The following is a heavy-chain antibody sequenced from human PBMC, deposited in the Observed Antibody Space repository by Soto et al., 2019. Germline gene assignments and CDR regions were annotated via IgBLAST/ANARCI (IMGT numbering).Heavy chain of an antibody. D-gene: IGHD1-26*01. J-gene: IGHJ4*02. CDR2: IYSGGST. CDR1: GFTVSSNY. V-gene: IGHV3-53*02. Sequence: EVQLVETGGGLIQPGGFLRLSCAASGFTVSSNYMSWVRQAPGKGLEWVSVIYSGGSTYYADSVKGRFTISRDNSKNTLYLQMNSLRAEDTAVYYCARVPISGSYADYWGQGTLVTVSS. CDR3: ARVPISGSYADY.